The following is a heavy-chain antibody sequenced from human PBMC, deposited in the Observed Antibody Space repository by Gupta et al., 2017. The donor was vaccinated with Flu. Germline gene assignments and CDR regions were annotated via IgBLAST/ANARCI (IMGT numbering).Heavy chain of an antibody. J-gene: IGHJ6*02. CDR2: ISYDGSNE. V-gene: IGHV3-30*18. CDR3: AKDRGYYDFWSGGEDYYYGMDV. Sequence: WVAVISYDGSNEYCAESVKGRLTISRDNSKNTLYLQMNSLRAEDTAVYYCAKDRGYYDFWSGGEDYYYGMDVWGQGTTVTVS. D-gene: IGHD3-3*01.